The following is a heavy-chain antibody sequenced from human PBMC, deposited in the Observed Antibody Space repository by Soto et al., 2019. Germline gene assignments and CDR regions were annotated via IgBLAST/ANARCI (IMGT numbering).Heavy chain of an antibody. J-gene: IGHJ4*02. CDR1: GVTFSNSV. V-gene: IGHV1-69*13. Sequence: SVKVSCKASGVTFSNSVISWVRQAPGQGLEWMGGIIPIFGTANYAQKFQGRVTIIADESTSTAYLELTSLRSEDTAVYYCARDVSQSSGWYDDFAYWGQGTLVTVSS. CDR2: IIPIFGTA. D-gene: IGHD6-19*01. CDR3: ARDVSQSSGWYDDFAY.